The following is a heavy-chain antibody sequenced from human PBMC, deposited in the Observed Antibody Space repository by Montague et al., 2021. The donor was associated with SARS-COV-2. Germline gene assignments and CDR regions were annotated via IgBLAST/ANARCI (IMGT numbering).Heavy chain of an antibody. CDR3: ARWYYGSGSYPH. Sequence: SETLSLTCSVSGYSISSGYYWAWTGKPPGRGLDWIGIIFLIGGTYSSPSLKSRVTVSVDTPKNQFPLRLSSVTAADTAVYYCARWYYGSGSYPHGGQGTLVTVSA. J-gene: IGHJ4*02. D-gene: IGHD3-10*01. CDR2: IFLIGGT. V-gene: IGHV4-38-2*01. CDR1: GYSISSGYY.